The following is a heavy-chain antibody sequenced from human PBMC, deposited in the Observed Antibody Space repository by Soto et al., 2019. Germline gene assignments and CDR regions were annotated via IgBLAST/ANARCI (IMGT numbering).Heavy chain of an antibody. J-gene: IGHJ4*02. CDR3: ARFRCITIFGVAPFYY. CDR2: INAGNGNT. CDR1: GYTFTSYA. Sequence: GASVKVSCKASGYTFTSYAMHWVRQAPGQRLEWMGWINAGNGNTKYSQKFQGRVTITRDTSASTAYMELSSLRSEDTAVYYCARFRCITIFGVAPFYYWGQGSLVTVSA. V-gene: IGHV1-3*01. D-gene: IGHD3-3*01.